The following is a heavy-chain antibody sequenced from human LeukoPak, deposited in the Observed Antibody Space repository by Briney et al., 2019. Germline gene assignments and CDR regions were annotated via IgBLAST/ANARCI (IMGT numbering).Heavy chain of an antibody. J-gene: IGHJ5*02. Sequence: GGSLRLSCAASGFTFSSYAMYWVRQAPGKGLEWVAVISYDGSNKYYADSVKGRFTISRDNSKNTLYLQMNSLRAEDTAVYYCARVRPEFDPWGQGTLVTVSS. CDR3: ARVRPEFDP. CDR1: GFTFSSYA. CDR2: ISYDGSNK. V-gene: IGHV3-30-3*01.